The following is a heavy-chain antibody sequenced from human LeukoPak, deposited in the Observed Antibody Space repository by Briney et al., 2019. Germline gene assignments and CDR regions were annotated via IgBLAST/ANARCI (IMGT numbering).Heavy chain of an antibody. D-gene: IGHD2-15*01. Sequence: GGSLRLACAASGFTFSSYEMNWVRQAPGEGLEWVSYISSSGSTIYYADSVKGRFTISRDNAKNSLYLQMNSLRAEDTAVYYCARLPQPYCSGGSCYVDYWGQGTLVTVSS. CDR3: ARLPQPYCSGGSCYVDY. CDR2: ISSSGSTI. V-gene: IGHV3-48*03. J-gene: IGHJ4*02. CDR1: GFTFSSYE.